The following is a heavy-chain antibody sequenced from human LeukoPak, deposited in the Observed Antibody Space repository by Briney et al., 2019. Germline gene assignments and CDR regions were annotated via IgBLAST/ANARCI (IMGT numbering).Heavy chain of an antibody. CDR2: ISRSGGST. Sequence: GGSLRLSCAASGFTFSSDAMSWVRQAPGKGLEWVSTISRSGGSTYYADYVKGRFTISRDNSKNTLYLQMNSLRAEDTAVYYCAKETGYSYGTGGTDYWGQGTLVTVSS. CDR3: AKETGYSYGTGGTDY. D-gene: IGHD5-18*01. J-gene: IGHJ4*02. CDR1: GFTFSSDA. V-gene: IGHV3-23*01.